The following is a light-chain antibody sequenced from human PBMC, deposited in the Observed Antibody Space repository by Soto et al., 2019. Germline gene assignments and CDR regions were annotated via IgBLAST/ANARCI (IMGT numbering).Light chain of an antibody. Sequence: EIVMTQFPATLSVSPGERATLSCRASQSVSSNLAWYQQKPGQAPRLLIYAASYRATGISDKISGSGSGTDFSLTISRLEPEDSAVYYCHQYRSPPQTFGQGTKVDIK. V-gene: IGKV3-20*01. J-gene: IGKJ2*01. CDR1: QSVSSN. CDR3: HQYRSPPQT. CDR2: AAS.